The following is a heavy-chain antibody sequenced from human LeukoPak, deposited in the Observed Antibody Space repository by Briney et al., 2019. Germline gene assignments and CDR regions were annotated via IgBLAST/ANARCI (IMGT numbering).Heavy chain of an antibody. Sequence: SETLSLTCTVSGGSISSYYWSWIRQPAGKGLEWIGRIYTSGSTSYNPSLKSRVTMSVDTSKNQFSLKLSSVTAADTAVYYCASTTRRGYSYGSLDYWGQGTLVTVSS. CDR2: IYTSGST. D-gene: IGHD5-18*01. V-gene: IGHV4-4*07. CDR1: GGSISSYY. J-gene: IGHJ4*02. CDR3: ASTTRRGYSYGSLDY.